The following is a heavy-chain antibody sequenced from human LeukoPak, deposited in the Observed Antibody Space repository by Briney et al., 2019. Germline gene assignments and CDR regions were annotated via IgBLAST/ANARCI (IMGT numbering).Heavy chain of an antibody. CDR2: ISYDGSNK. CDR1: GFTFSSYG. CDR3: AREYNNCFDL. V-gene: IGHV3-30*03. D-gene: IGHD1-1*01. Sequence: PGGSLRPSCAASGFTFSSYGMHWVRQAPGKGLEWVAVISYDGSNKYYADSVKGRFTISRDNAKNSLYLQMNSLRAEDTAIYYCAREYNNCFDLWGQGTLVTVSS. J-gene: IGHJ5*02.